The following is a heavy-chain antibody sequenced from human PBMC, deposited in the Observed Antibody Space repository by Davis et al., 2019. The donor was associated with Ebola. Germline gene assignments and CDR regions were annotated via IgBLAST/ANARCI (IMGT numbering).Heavy chain of an antibody. D-gene: IGHD3-22*01. CDR1: GYTFTSYY. V-gene: IGHV1-46*01. CDR3: ARDRPDSSGYYGDYYYYYGMDV. J-gene: IGHJ6*02. CDR2: INPSGGST. Sequence: ASVKVSCKASGYTFTSYYMHWVRQAPGQGLEWMGIINPSGGSTSYAQKFQGRVTMTRDTSTSTVYMELSSLRSEDTAVYYCARDRPDSSGYYGDYYYYYGMDVWGQGTTVTVSS.